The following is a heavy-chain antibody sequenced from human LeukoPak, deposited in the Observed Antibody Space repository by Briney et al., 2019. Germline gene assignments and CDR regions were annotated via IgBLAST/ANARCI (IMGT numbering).Heavy chain of an antibody. Sequence: GASVKVSCKTSGYTFTSYDINWVRQATGQGLEWMGWMNPNSGNTGYAQKFQGRVTMTRNTSISTAYMELSSLRSEDTAVYYCARRGKIAAAGPHNWFDPWGQGTLVTVSS. CDR1: GYTFTSYD. D-gene: IGHD6-13*01. CDR3: ARRGKIAAAGPHNWFDP. V-gene: IGHV1-8*01. CDR2: MNPNSGNT. J-gene: IGHJ5*02.